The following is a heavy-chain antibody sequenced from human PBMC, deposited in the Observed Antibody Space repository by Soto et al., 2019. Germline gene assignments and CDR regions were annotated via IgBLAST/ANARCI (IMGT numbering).Heavy chain of an antibody. J-gene: IGHJ4*02. CDR1: GYTLTELS. CDR2: FDPEDGET. Sequence: AASVKVSCKVSGYTLTELSIHWVRQAPGKGLEWMGGFDPEDGETIYAQKFQGRVTMTEDTSTDTAYMELSSLRSEDTAVYYCATDNWNDGDFDYWGQGTLVTVSS. D-gene: IGHD1-20*01. CDR3: ATDNWNDGDFDY. V-gene: IGHV1-24*01.